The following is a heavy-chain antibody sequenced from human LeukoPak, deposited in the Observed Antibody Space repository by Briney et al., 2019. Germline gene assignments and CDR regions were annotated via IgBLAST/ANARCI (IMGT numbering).Heavy chain of an antibody. CDR3: ARDEWGDYYDSSGYYDY. Sequence: SQTLSLTCAISGDSVSSSSAAWNWIRQSPSRGLEWLGRTYYRSKWYSDYAVSVKSRITINPDTSKNQFSLQLNSVTPEDTAVYYCARDEWGDYYDSSGYYDYWGQGTLVTVSS. V-gene: IGHV6-1*01. CDR2: TYYRSKWYS. CDR1: GDSVSSSSAA. D-gene: IGHD3-22*01. J-gene: IGHJ4*02.